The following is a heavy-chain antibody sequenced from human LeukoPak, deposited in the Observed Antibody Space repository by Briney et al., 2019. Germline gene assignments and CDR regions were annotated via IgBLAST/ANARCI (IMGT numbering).Heavy chain of an antibody. D-gene: IGHD5-24*01. CDR1: GFTFGDTW. V-gene: IGHV3-7*04. CDR3: TRVGYIDEGIDY. Sequence: XGSLRLSCAASGFTFGDTWMNWVRQAPGKGLEWVANIKQDGSKKSYVDSVKGRFTISRDNAKNSLYLQMNSLRAEDTAIYYCTRVGYIDEGIDYWGQGTLVTVSS. CDR2: IKQDGSKK. J-gene: IGHJ4*02.